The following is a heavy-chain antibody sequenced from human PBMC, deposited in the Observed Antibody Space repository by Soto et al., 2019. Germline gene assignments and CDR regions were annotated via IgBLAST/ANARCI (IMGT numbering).Heavy chain of an antibody. D-gene: IGHD2-15*01. CDR2: ISYDGNYK. CDR3: AKDQVDMAPRTGYYGMDV. Sequence: QVRLVESGGGVVQPGRSLRLSCVASGFSFSSYGMHWVRQAPVKGLEWVAVISYDGNYKSYADSVKGRITISRDNSKKTLYLQINSLRPEDTAVFYCAKDQVDMAPRTGYYGMDVWGQGTMVTDSS. J-gene: IGHJ6*02. V-gene: IGHV3-30*18. CDR1: GFSFSSYG.